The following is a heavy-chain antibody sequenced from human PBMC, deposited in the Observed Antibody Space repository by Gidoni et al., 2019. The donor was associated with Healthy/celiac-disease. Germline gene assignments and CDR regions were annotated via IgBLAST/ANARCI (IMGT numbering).Heavy chain of an antibody. D-gene: IGHD6-13*01. V-gene: IGHV3-13*01. CDR3: ARGGGVKQLVRGWFDP. CDR2: IGTAGDT. Sequence: EVQLVASGGGLVQPGGSLRLSCAASGFTFRSYDRHWDRQATGNRLGWVSAIGTAGDTYYPGSVKGRYTISRKNAKNSLYLQMNSLRAGDTAVYYCARGGGVKQLVRGWFDPWGQGTLVTVSS. J-gene: IGHJ5*02. CDR1: GFTFRSYD.